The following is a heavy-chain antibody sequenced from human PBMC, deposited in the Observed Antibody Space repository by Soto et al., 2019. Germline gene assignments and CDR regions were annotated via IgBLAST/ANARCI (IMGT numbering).Heavy chain of an antibody. CDR1: GFTFSNYA. V-gene: IGHV3-23*01. CDR3: AKDGTLFGVVTHFDY. CDR2: IGGSGGST. D-gene: IGHD3-3*01. Sequence: PGGSLRLSCAASGFTFSNYAMSWVRQAPGKGLEWVSVIGGSGGSTYYADSVRGRFTVSRDNSKNTVFLQLNSLRGEDTALYYCAKDGTLFGVVTHFDYLGQGTLVTVSS. J-gene: IGHJ4*02.